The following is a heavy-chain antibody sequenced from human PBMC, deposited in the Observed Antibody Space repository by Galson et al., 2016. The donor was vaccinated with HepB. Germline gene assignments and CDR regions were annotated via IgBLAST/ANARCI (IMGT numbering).Heavy chain of an antibody. J-gene: IGHJ4*02. CDR3: ATWGFTLGVDH. V-gene: IGHV3-53*01. Sequence: WVRQAPGKGLDWVSLIYSGGSTSYADSVKGRFTISRDSSKNTLLLQMNSLRVEDTAMYYCATWGFTLGVDHWGQGILVTVSS. CDR2: IYSGGST. D-gene: IGHD3-16*01.